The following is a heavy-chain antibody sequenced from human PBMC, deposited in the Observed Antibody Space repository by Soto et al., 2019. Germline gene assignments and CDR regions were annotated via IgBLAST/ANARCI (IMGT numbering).Heavy chain of an antibody. CDR1: GYSFTSYW. J-gene: IGHJ5*02. CDR3: ARLRYDYGDYLWFDP. V-gene: IGHV5-10-1*03. D-gene: IGHD4-17*01. CDR2: IDPSDSYT. Sequence: VQLVQSGAEVKKPGESLRISCKGSGYSFTSYWISWVRQMPGKGLEWMGRIDPSDSYTKYSPSFQGHVTMSADKSISTAYLQWSSLKASDTAMYYCARLRYDYGDYLWFDPWGQGTLVTVSS.